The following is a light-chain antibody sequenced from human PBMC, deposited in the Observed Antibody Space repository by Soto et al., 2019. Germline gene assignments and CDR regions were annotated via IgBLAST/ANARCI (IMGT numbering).Light chain of an antibody. CDR2: EVS. CDR1: SSDVGGYNY. J-gene: IGLJ1*01. CDR3: NSYPGSKHLR. Sequence: QSLLTQPPSASGSPGQSVTISCTGTSSDVGGYNYVSWYQQHPGKAPKLMIYEVSKRPSGVPDRFSGSKSGNTASLTVSGLQAEDEADYYCNSYPGSKHLRLGTGTKVTVL. V-gene: IGLV2-8*01.